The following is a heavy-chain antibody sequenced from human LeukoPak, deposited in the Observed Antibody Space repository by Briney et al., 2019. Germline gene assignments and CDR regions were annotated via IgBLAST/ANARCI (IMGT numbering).Heavy chain of an antibody. CDR3: ARDNVGATPFDY. J-gene: IGHJ4*02. Sequence: PGGSLRLSCAASGFTFSYYWMSWVRQAPGKGLEWVANINLDGTEKHYVDSVKGRFTTSRDNARKSLYLQMNSLRAEDTAVYYCARDNVGATPFDYWGQGTLVTVSS. D-gene: IGHD1-26*01. CDR2: INLDGTEK. V-gene: IGHV3-7*05. CDR1: GFTFSYYW.